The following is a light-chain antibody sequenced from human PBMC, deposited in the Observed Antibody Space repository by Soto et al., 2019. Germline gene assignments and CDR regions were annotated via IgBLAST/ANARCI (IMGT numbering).Light chain of an antibody. Sequence: QTVLTRPPSGSGSPGQSVTISCTGTSSDIGAYNFVSWYQQHPGKAPKLMIYEVSKRPSGVPDRFSGSKSGDTASLTVSGLQAEDEADYFCSSYAGSNSLVFGSGTKVTVL. J-gene: IGLJ1*01. CDR1: SSDIGAYNF. CDR3: SSYAGSNSLV. CDR2: EVS. V-gene: IGLV2-8*01.